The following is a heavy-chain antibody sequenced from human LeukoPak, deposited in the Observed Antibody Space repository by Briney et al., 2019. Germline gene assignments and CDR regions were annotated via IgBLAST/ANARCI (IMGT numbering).Heavy chain of an antibody. Sequence: PGRSLRLFCAASGFTFSSYWMSWVRQAPGKGLEWVANIKQDGSEKYYVDSVKGRFTISRDNAKNSLYLQMNSLRAEDTAVYYCARSSIAARGWFDPWGQGTLVTVSS. D-gene: IGHD6-6*01. CDR1: GFTFSSYW. CDR2: IKQDGSEK. V-gene: IGHV3-7*05. CDR3: ARSSIAARGWFDP. J-gene: IGHJ5*02.